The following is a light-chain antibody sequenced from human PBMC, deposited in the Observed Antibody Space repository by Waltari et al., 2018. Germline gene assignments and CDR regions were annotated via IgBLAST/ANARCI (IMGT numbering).Light chain of an antibody. Sequence: IQLTQSPPSLSASVGDSVTITCRASQGIRNYLAWYQQKPGKAPNLLIYAASTLQSGVPSRFSGSGSGTDFTLTISSLQPEDFATYYCQQLNSYQWTFGQGTKVEIK. CDR3: QQLNSYQWT. CDR1: QGIRNY. CDR2: AAS. V-gene: IGKV1-9*01. J-gene: IGKJ1*01.